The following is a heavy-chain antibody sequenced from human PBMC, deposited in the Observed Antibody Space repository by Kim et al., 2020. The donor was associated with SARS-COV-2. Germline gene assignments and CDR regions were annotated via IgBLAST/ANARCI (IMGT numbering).Heavy chain of an antibody. Sequence: GGSLRLSCAASGFTFSTYWMSWVRQAPGKGLEWVANIKQDGSEKYYVDSVKGRFTISRDTAKNSLFLQMNSLRAEDTAVYYCASALKDTALWPTQYYYYYYGMDVGGQGTTVTVS. CDR3: ASALKDTALWPTQYYYYYYGMDV. CDR2: IKQDGSEK. V-gene: IGHV3-7*01. D-gene: IGHD5-18*01. CDR1: GFTFSTYW. J-gene: IGHJ6*02.